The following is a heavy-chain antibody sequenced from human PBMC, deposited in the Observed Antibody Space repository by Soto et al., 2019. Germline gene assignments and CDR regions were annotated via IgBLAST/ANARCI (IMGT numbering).Heavy chain of an antibody. V-gene: IGHV3-7*03. CDR3: ARQGGTVKYGPFDY. D-gene: IGHD3-16*01. CDR2: IKQDGSEK. CDR1: GFTFSSYW. J-gene: IGHJ4*02. Sequence: ESWGGLVQPGGSLRLSCAASGFTFSSYWMSWVRQAPGKGLEWVANIKQDGSEKYYVDSVKGRFTISRDNAKNSLYLQMNSLRAEDTAVYYCARQGGTVKYGPFDYWGQGTLVTVSS.